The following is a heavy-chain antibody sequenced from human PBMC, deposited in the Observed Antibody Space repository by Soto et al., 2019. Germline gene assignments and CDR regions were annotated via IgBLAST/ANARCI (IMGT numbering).Heavy chain of an antibody. J-gene: IGHJ3*02. Sequence: GGSLRLSCAASGFTFSSYAMHWVRQAPGKGLEWAAVISYDGSNKYYADSVKGRFTISRDNSKNTLYLQMNSLRAEDTAVYYCARDYRKRVLRYFDWLPDAFDIWGQGTMVTVSS. CDR2: ISYDGSNK. CDR1: GFTFSSYA. CDR3: ARDYRKRVLRYFDWLPDAFDI. D-gene: IGHD3-9*01. V-gene: IGHV3-30-3*01.